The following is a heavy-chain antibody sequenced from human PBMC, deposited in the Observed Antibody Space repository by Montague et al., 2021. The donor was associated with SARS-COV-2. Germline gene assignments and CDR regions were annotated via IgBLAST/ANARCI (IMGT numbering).Heavy chain of an antibody. CDR1: GFTFSSYA. Sequence: SLRLSCVASGFTFSSYAMSWVRQAPGKGLEWVSAISGSGGSTYYADSVKGRFTISRDNSKNTLYLQMNSLRAEDTAVYYCAKDSGSSMDYYYGMDVWGQGTTVTVSS. D-gene: IGHD1-26*01. CDR3: AKDSGSSMDYYYGMDV. J-gene: IGHJ6*02. CDR2: ISGSGGST. V-gene: IGHV3-23*01.